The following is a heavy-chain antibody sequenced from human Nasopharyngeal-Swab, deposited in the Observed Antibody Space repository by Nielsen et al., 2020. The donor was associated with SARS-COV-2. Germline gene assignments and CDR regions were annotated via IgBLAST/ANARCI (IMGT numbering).Heavy chain of an antibody. Sequence: GESLKISCAASGFTVGTNFMNWVRQVPGKGLEWVSIIYRGGTTYYADSVKGRFTFSRDNSKNTVYLQMDSLRVEDTAVYYCARGGDYSDYGGFDYFDYWGQGTLVTVSS. CDR1: GFTVGTNF. CDR3: ARGGDYSDYGGFDYFDY. D-gene: IGHD4-11*01. J-gene: IGHJ4*02. V-gene: IGHV3-66*01. CDR2: IYRGGTT.